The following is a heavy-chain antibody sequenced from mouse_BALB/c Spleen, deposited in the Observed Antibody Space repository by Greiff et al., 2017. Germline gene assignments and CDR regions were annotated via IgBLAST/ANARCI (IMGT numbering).Heavy chain of an antibody. J-gene: IGHJ4*01. CDR3: ARHGSSRYAMDY. Sequence: VKLEESGPDLVAPSQSLSITCTVSGFSLTSYGVHWVRQPPGKGLEWLVVIWSDGSTTYNSAIKSRLSISKDNSKSQVFLKMNSLQTDDTAMYYCARHGSSRYAMDYWGQGTSVTVSS. CDR1: GFSLTSYG. CDR2: IWSDGST. D-gene: IGHD1-1*01. V-gene: IGHV2-6-2*01.